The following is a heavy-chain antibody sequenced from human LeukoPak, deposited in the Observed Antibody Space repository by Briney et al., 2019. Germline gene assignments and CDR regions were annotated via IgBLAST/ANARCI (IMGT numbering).Heavy chain of an antibody. D-gene: IGHD6-19*01. CDR3: ARGGVAGPIYDAFDI. CDR1: GGSFSGYC. V-gene: IGHV4-34*01. J-gene: IGHJ3*02. CDR2: INHSGST. Sequence: SETLSLTCAVYGGSFSGYCWSWIRQPPGKGLEWIGEINHSGSTNYNPSLKSRVTISVDTSKNQFSLKLSSVTAADTAVYYCARGGVAGPIYDAFDIWGQGTMVTVSS.